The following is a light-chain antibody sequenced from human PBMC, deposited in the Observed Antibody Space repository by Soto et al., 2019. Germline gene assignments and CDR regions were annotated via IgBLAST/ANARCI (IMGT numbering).Light chain of an antibody. CDR1: QSVLYSSNNKNY. Sequence: DIVMTQSPDSLAVSLGERATINCKSSQSVLYSSNNKNYLAWYQQKPGQPPKLLIYRASTRESGVPDRFSGSGSGTDFTLTISSLQAEDVAVYYCQQYDSTPLTFGGGTKVEIK. J-gene: IGKJ4*01. V-gene: IGKV4-1*01. CDR2: RAS. CDR3: QQYDSTPLT.